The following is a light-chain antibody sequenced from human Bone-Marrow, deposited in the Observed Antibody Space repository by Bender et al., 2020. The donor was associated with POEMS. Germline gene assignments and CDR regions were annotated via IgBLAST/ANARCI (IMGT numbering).Light chain of an antibody. Sequence: NFMLTQPHSVSESPGKTKTISCTRSGGCIAYNFVLFYHQRPGSVPTTMIYDTGQRPSGVPDRFSGSIDSSSSSASLSMSGLTTEDEADYHCQSYHNTNRGVIGAGTKVTVV. CDR1: GGCIAYNF. CDR3: QSYHNTNRGV. V-gene: IGLV6-57*03. J-gene: IGLJ1*01. CDR2: DTG.